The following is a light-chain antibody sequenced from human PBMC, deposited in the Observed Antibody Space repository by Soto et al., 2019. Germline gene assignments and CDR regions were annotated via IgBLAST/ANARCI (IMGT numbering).Light chain of an antibody. CDR1: HGIRND. CDR3: QQYGSSLT. CDR2: AAS. Sequence: IQMTQSPSSLSASVWDIVTITWRASHGIRNDLCLYQQKPGKAPKLLIYAASSLQSGVPSRFSGSGSGTDFTLTISRLEPEDFAVYYCQQYGSSLTFGQGTRLEI. J-gene: IGKJ5*01. V-gene: IGKV1-6*01.